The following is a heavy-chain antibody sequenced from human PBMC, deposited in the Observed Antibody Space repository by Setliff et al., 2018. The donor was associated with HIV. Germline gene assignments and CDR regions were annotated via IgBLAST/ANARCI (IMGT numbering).Heavy chain of an antibody. CDR3: ARAPYRSGWYGVDY. J-gene: IGHJ4*02. CDR2: VNPRLGST. D-gene: IGHD6-19*01. CDR1: GGTFTDYH. Sequence: ASVKVSCKASGGTFTDYHIHWLRQAPGQGLEWMAIVNPRLGSTSYAQKFQGRVSMTWDTSTGTVYLELRGLRSEDTAVYYCARAPYRSGWYGVDYWGQGTLVTVSS. V-gene: IGHV1-46*01.